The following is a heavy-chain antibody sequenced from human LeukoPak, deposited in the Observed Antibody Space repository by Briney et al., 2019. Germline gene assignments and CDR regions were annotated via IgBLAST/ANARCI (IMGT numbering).Heavy chain of an antibody. V-gene: IGHV3-73*01. CDR1: GFTFSGSA. CDR3: TGLYYCGGDCYPDY. Sequence: GGSLRLSCAASGFTFSGSAIHWVRQASGKGLEWVGRIRNKANSYATTYAASMKARFTISRDDSKNTAYLQMNSLKTEDTAMYYCTGLYYCGGDCYPDYWGQGTLVTVSS. J-gene: IGHJ4*02. CDR2: IRNKANSYAT. D-gene: IGHD2-21*02.